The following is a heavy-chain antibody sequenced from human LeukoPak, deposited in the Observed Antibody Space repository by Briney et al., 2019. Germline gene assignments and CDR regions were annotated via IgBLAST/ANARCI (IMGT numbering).Heavy chain of an antibody. Sequence: PGGSLRLSCAASGFTFRRYWMHWVRQAPGRGLAWVSRINSDGYSTTCADSVRGRFTISRDNGKNTLYLQMNSLRVDDTAVYYCARDYGGWGQGTLVTVSS. D-gene: IGHD4/OR15-4a*01. CDR1: GFTFRRYW. J-gene: IGHJ4*02. CDR3: ARDYGG. V-gene: IGHV3-74*03. CDR2: INSDGYST.